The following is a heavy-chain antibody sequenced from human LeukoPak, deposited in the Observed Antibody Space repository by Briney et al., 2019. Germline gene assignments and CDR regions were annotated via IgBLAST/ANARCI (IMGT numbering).Heavy chain of an antibody. J-gene: IGHJ6*03. V-gene: IGHV3-23*01. CDR2: ISGSGAFT. D-gene: IGHD2-21*01. Sequence: GGALRLSCAASGLTFTKYAVSWVRQAPGAGLEWVSTISGSGAFTYYADSVKGRFIISRDNSKNTLYLQMNSLRAEDTAVYYCAKISGDLKYRNYYYFHMDVWGKGSTVTVSS. CDR1: GLTFTKYA. CDR3: AKISGDLKYRNYYYFHMDV.